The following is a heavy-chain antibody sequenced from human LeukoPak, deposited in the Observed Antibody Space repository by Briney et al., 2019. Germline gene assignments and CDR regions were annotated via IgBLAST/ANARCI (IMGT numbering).Heavy chain of an antibody. CDR2: ISSTSSTV. J-gene: IGHJ4*02. D-gene: IGHD6-6*01. CDR3: ARGRDSSSSYPGY. Sequence: GGSLRLSCAVSGFTFSSYSMTWVRQAPGKGLEWVSYISSTSSTVYYADSVKGRFTISRDNVKNSLYLQMNSLRAEDTAVYYCARGRDSSSSYPGYWGQGPWSPSPQ. V-gene: IGHV3-48*01. CDR1: GFTFSSYS.